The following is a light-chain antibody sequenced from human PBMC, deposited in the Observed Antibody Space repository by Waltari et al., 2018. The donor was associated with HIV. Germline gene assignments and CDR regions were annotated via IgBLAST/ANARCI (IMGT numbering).Light chain of an antibody. CDR2: EVT. Sequence: QSALTQPASVSGSLGQSVVISCTGTSNDLGNHNLVSWYQHHPGKVPRIIIYEVTKRPSGVSNRFSGSKSANPASLMISGLQAEDEADYYCSSYAGGHSWVFGGGTKLTVL. V-gene: IGLV2-23*02. CDR3: SSYAGGHSWV. J-gene: IGLJ3*02. CDR1: SNDLGNHNL.